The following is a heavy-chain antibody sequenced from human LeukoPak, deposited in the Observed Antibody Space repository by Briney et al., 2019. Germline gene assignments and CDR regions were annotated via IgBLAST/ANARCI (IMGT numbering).Heavy chain of an antibody. V-gene: IGHV4-39*01. CDR2: IYYSGTT. CDR3: ARQERFLESLPRGDS. CDR1: GGSISSSSYY. J-gene: IGHJ4*02. Sequence: SETLSLTCTVSGGSISSSSYYWAWIRQPPGKGLEWIGSIYYSGTTYYNPSLTSRVTISVDTSKNQFSLKLSSVTAADTAVYYCARQERFLESLPRGDSRGQGTLVTVSS. D-gene: IGHD3-3*01.